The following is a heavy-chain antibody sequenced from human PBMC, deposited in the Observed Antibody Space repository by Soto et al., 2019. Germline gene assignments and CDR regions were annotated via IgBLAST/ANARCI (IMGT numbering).Heavy chain of an antibody. CDR2: ISGSGGST. CDR3: AKAAPPSVNRGHLDY. D-gene: IGHD5-12*01. Sequence: EVQLLESGGGLVQPGGSLRLSCAASGFSFSNYAMSWVRQAPGKGLDWVSGISGSGGSTYYADSVRGRFTISRDNSKNALYRQMNSLRAEDTAVYYCAKAAPPSVNRGHLDYWGQGTLVTVSS. CDR1: GFSFSNYA. V-gene: IGHV3-23*01. J-gene: IGHJ4*02.